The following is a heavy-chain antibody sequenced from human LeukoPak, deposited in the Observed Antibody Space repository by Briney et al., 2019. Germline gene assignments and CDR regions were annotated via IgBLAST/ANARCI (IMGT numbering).Heavy chain of an antibody. D-gene: IGHD4-17*01. CDR1: GFTFSDYY. J-gene: IGHJ4*02. V-gene: IGHV3-11*01. Sequence: PGGSLRLSCAASGFTFSDYYMSWIRQAPGKGLEWVSYISSSDNTIHYADSVKGRFTISRDNAKNSLYLQMNSLRAEDTAVYYCARVHDYGDFPHFDYWGQGTLVTVSS. CDR2: ISSSDNTI. CDR3: ARVHDYGDFPHFDY.